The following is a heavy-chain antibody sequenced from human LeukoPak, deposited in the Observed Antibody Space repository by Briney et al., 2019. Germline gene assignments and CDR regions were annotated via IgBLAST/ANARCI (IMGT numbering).Heavy chain of an antibody. CDR2: IKQDGSEK. Sequence: GGSLRLSCAASGFTFRSYWMSWVRQAPGKGLEWVANIKQDGSEKYYVDSVKGRFTISRDNSKSTLYLQMNSLRAEDTAVYYCAKGSKTVLFTRDHYIDVWGKGTTVTISS. D-gene: IGHD3-16*01. CDR3: AKGSKTVLFTRDHYIDV. V-gene: IGHV3-7*01. CDR1: GFTFRSYW. J-gene: IGHJ6*03.